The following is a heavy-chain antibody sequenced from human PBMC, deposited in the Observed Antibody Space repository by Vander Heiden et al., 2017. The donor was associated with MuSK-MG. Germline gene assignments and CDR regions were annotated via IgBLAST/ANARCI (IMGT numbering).Heavy chain of an antibody. CDR2: IKQDGSAK. CDR1: GFTFSNYW. Sequence: EVHLVESGGGLVQPGGSLRLSCATSGFTFSNYWMSWVRQAPGKGLEWVANIKQDGSAKYYVDSVKGRLTISRDNANNSLYLQMNSLRADDTAVYYCARDRGADRFDSWGQGTLVTVSS. J-gene: IGHJ4*02. V-gene: IGHV3-7*01. CDR3: ARDRGADRFDS. D-gene: IGHD3-10*01.